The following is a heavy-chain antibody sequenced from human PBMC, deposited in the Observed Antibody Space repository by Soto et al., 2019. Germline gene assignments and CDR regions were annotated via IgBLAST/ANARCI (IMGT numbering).Heavy chain of an antibody. V-gene: IGHV4-59*01. CDR2: SFYTGST. CDR1: DGSISSYY. Sequence: QVQRQVSGPGLVKPSATLSLTCTVSDGSISSYYWSWIRQPPGKGLDWLGYSFYTGSTNHNPSLKIRVTISLDMSTNQFSLRLSSVTAADTATYYCAKSRDGYNLNAIDDWGQGFLVTVSS. J-gene: IGHJ4*02. D-gene: IGHD5-12*01. CDR3: AKSRDGYNLNAIDD.